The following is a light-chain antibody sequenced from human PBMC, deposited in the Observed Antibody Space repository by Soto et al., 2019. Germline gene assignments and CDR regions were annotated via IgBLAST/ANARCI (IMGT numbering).Light chain of an antibody. CDR3: QQRSNWTPT. CDR2: DAS. J-gene: IGKJ1*01. V-gene: IGKV3-11*01. Sequence: EIVLTQSPATLSLSPGERATLSCRASQSVSSYLAWYQQKPGQAPRLLIYDASNRATGIPARFSGSGSGTGFTLTISSLEPEDFAVYYCQQRSNWTPTFGQGTKV. CDR1: QSVSSY.